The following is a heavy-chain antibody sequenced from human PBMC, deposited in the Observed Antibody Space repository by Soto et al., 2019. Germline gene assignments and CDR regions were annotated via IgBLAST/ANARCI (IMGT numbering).Heavy chain of an antibody. D-gene: IGHD2-2*01. Sequence: PGGSLRLSCAASGFTFSSYAMSWVRQAPGKGLEWVSAISGSGGSTYYADSVKGRFTIPRDNSKNTLYLQMNSLRAEDTAVYYCAKLPHRYCSSTSCYGFWGQGTTVTVSS. CDR1: GFTFSSYA. CDR3: AKLPHRYCSSTSCYGF. V-gene: IGHV3-23*01. J-gene: IGHJ6*02. CDR2: ISGSGGST.